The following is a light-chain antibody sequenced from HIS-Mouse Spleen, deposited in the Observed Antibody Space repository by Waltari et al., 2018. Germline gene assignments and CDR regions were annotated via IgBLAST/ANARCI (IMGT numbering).Light chain of an antibody. J-gene: IGLJ2*01. CDR1: KLGDKY. V-gene: IGLV3-1*01. Sequence: SYELTQPPSVSVSPGQTASITCSGDKLGDKYACWHQQTRGQYPVLVIYQDSKRPSGIPDRFSGSNDGNTATLTSSGTQGMDDADYYCQAWGSSTVVFGGGTKLTVL. CDR3: QAWGSSTVV. CDR2: QDS.